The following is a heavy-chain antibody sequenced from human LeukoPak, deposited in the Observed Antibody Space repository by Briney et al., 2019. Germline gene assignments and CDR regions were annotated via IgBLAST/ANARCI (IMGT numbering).Heavy chain of an antibody. D-gene: IGHD3-16*02. CDR1: GFTFSSYG. J-gene: IGHJ4*02. Sequence: GGSLRLSCAASGFTFSSYGMSWVRQAPGKGLEWVSAISGSGGSTYYADSVKGRFTISRDNSKNTLYLQMNSLRAEDTAVYYCAKDISDMITFGGVIVSYDYWGQGTLVTVSS. CDR3: AKDISDMITFGGVIVSYDY. V-gene: IGHV3-23*01. CDR2: ISGSGGST.